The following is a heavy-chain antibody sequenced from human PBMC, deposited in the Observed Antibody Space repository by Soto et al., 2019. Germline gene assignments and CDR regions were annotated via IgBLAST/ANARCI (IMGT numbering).Heavy chain of an antibody. CDR2: INAGNGNT. Sequence: VASVKVSCKASGYTFTSYAMHWVRQAPGQRLEWMGWINAGNGNTKYSQKFQGRVTITRDTSASTAYMELSSLRSEDTAVYYCARFGELLPSTYYYYGMDVCGQATTVTVS. J-gene: IGHJ6*02. CDR1: GYTFTSYA. V-gene: IGHV1-3*01. CDR3: ARFGELLPSTYYYYGMDV. D-gene: IGHD3-10*01.